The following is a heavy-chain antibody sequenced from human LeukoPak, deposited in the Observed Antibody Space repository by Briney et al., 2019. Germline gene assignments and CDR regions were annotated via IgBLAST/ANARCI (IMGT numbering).Heavy chain of an antibody. CDR1: GGTFSSYA. Sequence: ASVKVSCKASGGTFSSYAISWVRQAPGQGLERMGRIIPILGIANYAQKFQGRVTITADKSTSTAYMELSSLRSEDTAVYYCARVSVAEDIDYWGQGTLVTVSS. J-gene: IGHJ4*02. CDR3: ARVSVAEDIDY. D-gene: IGHD6-19*01. V-gene: IGHV1-69*04. CDR2: IIPILGIA.